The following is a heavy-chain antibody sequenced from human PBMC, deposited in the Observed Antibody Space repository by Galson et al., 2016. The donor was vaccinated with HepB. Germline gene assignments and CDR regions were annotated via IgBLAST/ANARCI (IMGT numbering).Heavy chain of an antibody. V-gene: IGHV3-30-3*01. CDR2: ISHDDISK. CDR3: ARAAHSSGYCDVSDI. Sequence: SLRLSCAASGITLRNFIIHWVRQPPGKGLEWVAAISHDDISKYYTDSVKGRFTISRDNSGNTVDLQMNSLRAEDTAVYYCARAAHSSGYCDVSDIWGQGTKVTVSS. J-gene: IGHJ3*02. CDR1: GITLRNFI. D-gene: IGHD3-22*01.